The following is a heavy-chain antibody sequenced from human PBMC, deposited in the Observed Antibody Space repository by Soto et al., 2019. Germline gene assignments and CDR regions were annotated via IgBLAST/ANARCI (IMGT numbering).Heavy chain of an antibody. V-gene: IGHV3-30-3*01. CDR1: GFTFRNYP. Sequence: PGGSLRLSCAASGFTFRNYPMNWVRQAPDKGLERVAVISYDGSNRDYADSVRGRFTISRDNSKNTLYLQMNSLRPEDTAVYYCAQLLGGSYAFEIWGQGTMVTVSS. CDR3: AQLLGGSYAFEI. D-gene: IGHD1-26*01. CDR2: ISYDGSNR. J-gene: IGHJ3*02.